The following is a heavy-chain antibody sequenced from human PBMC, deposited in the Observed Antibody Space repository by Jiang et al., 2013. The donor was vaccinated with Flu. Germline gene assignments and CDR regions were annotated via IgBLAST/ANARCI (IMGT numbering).Heavy chain of an antibody. D-gene: IGHD3-22*01. CDR1: GFTFSNYA. CDR2: ISASGGTT. CDR3: AKDRGYNYYAVGVDV. Sequence: LSCAASGFTFSNYAMSWVRQAPGKGLEWVSAISASGGTTYHADSVKGRFTFSRDNSKNTLYLQMNSLRAEDSAVYYCAKDRGYNYYAVGVDVWGQGTTVTVSS. J-gene: IGHJ6*02. V-gene: IGHV3-23*01.